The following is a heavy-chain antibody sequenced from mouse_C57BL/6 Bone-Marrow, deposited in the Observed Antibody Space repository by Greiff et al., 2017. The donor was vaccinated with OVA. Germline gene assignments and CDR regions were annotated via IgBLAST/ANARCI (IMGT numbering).Heavy chain of an antibody. V-gene: IGHV14-3*01. CDR2: IDPANGNT. J-gene: IGHJ4*01. CDR1: GFNFKNTY. CDR3: ARSRGYYYGSSLYAMDY. Sequence: VQLQQSLAELVRPGASVKLSCTASGFNFKNTYMHWVKQRPEQGLEWIGRIDPANGNTKYAPKFQGKAPITADPSSNTAYLQLSSLTSEDTAIYYCARSRGYYYGSSLYAMDYWGQGTSVTVSS. D-gene: IGHD1-1*01.